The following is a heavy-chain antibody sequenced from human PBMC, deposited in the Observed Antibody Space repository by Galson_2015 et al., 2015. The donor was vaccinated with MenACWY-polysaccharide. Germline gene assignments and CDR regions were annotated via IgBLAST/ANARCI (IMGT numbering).Heavy chain of an antibody. Sequence: ETLSLTCAVSGGSISDFYWSWIRQPPGKGLDWIGYIHYSGSTDYNPSLKSRVTISLDATQNQFSLRLSSVTAADTAVYYCARAAGYYDGSGLLWGQGTLVTVSS. D-gene: IGHD3-22*01. J-gene: IGHJ4*02. V-gene: IGHV4-59*01. CDR3: ARAAGYYDGSGLL. CDR2: IHYSGST. CDR1: GGSISDFY.